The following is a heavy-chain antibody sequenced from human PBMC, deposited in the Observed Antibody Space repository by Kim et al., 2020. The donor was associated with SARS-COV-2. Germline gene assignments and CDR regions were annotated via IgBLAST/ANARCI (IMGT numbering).Heavy chain of an antibody. J-gene: IGHJ4*02. CDR3: TRLRDDYGRYSAYFDY. V-gene: IGHV3-23*01. D-gene: IGHD4-17*01. Sequence: DSVRGRFTISRDNSKNTVYLQMNDLRIGDAALYYCTRLRDDYGRYSAYFDYWGQGTLVTVSS.